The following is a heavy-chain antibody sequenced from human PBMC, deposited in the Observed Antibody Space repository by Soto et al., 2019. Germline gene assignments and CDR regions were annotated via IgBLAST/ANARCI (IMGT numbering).Heavy chain of an antibody. CDR2: TYYKSKWYN. Sequence: QPLLLICAITGDSVSSQTAASKCITPSPARGLEWLGRTYYKSKWYNDYAVSVKSRITINPDTSKNQFSLKLSSVTAADTAVYYCARDRGKPHGGMCDYWGQGPLVTVSA. D-gene: IGHD2-15*01. CDR1: GDSVSSQTAA. CDR3: ARDRGKPHGGMCDY. J-gene: IGHJ4*02. V-gene: IGHV6-1*01.